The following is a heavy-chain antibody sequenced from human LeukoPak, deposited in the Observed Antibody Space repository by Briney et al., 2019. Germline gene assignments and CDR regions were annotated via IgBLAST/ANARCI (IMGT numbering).Heavy chain of an antibody. Sequence: PGGSLRLFCAASGFTFSSYAMHWVRQAPGKGLEWVAVISYDGSNKYYADSVKGRFTISRDNSKNTLYLQMNSLRAEDTAVYYCARESGGSYYYHFDYWGQGTLVTVSS. CDR1: GFTFSSYA. J-gene: IGHJ4*02. CDR2: ISYDGSNK. CDR3: ARESGGSYYYHFDY. D-gene: IGHD2-15*01. V-gene: IGHV3-30-3*01.